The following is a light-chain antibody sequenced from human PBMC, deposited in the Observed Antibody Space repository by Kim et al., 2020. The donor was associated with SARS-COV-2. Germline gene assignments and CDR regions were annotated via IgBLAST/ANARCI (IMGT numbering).Light chain of an antibody. Sequence: VSPGERVSLSCRASQSIGGSLAWYQQKPGQTPRLLIHGASSRATDIPARFSGSGSGTDFTLTINNLQSEDFAIYYCQQYNDWPHCSFGQGTKLEI. J-gene: IGKJ2*04. CDR3: QQYNDWPHCS. CDR2: GAS. V-gene: IGKV3-15*01. CDR1: QSIGGS.